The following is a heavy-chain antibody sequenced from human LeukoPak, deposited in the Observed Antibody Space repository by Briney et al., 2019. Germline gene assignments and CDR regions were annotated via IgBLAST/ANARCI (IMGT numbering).Heavy chain of an antibody. CDR1: GGSISSGDYY. J-gene: IGHJ2*01. D-gene: IGHD6-13*01. CDR2: IYYSGST. V-gene: IGHV4-30-4*01. Sequence: SQTLSLTCTVSGGSISSGDYYWSWIRQPPGKGLEWIGYIYYSGSTNYNPSLKSRVTISVDTSKNQFSLKLSSVTAADTAVYYCARSRAPIAAAHWYFDLWGRGTLVTVSS. CDR3: ARSRAPIAAAHWYFDL.